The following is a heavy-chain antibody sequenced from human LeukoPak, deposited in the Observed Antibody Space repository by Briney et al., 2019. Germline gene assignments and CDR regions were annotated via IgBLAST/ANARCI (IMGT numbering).Heavy chain of an antibody. CDR2: ISGGGGST. D-gene: IGHD3-16*01. CDR3: ANAYSTAWKGFDS. CDR1: GFTFSSYA. V-gene: IGHV3-23*01. J-gene: IGHJ4*02. Sequence: GGSLRLSCAASGFTFSSYAMSWVRQAPGKGLEWVSGISGGGGSTYYADSVKGRFSSSRDNSKNTLYLQMNSLRAEDTAVYFCANAYSTAWKGFDSWGQGTLATVSS.